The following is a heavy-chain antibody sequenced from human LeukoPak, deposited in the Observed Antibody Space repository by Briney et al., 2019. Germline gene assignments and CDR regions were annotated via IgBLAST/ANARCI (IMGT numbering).Heavy chain of an antibody. CDR3: AKTGPRWLQPPDAFDI. CDR2: ISGSGGST. V-gene: IGHV3-23*01. Sequence: GGSLRLSCAAYGFTFSSYTMSWVRQGPGKGLEWVSAISGSGGSTYYADSVKGRFTISRDNSKNTLYLQMNSLRAEDTAVYYCAKTGPRWLQPPDAFDIWGQGTMVTVSS. J-gene: IGHJ3*02. CDR1: GFTFSSYT. D-gene: IGHD5-24*01.